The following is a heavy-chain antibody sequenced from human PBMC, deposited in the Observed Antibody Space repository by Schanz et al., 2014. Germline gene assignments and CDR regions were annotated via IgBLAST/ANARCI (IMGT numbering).Heavy chain of an antibody. J-gene: IGHJ4*02. Sequence: QVRLVQSGAEVKRPGASVRVSCRAFGYTFTAYYIHWVRQAPGQGLEWMGRINPNSGDTHYAQRFQGRLTMTRDPSIRTAYMELISLRSDDTAVYYCAIAYSSSWYFFDYWGRGTLATVSS. D-gene: IGHD6-13*01. V-gene: IGHV1-2*06. CDR2: INPNSGDT. CDR1: GYTFTAYY. CDR3: AIAYSSSWYFFDY.